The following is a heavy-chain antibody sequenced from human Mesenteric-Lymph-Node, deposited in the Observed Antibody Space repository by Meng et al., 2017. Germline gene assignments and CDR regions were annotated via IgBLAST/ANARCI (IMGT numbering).Heavy chain of an antibody. V-gene: IGHV4-31*03. CDR3: ARASYGSGSPLGESWFDP. CDR2: IHSSGST. D-gene: IGHD3-10*01. J-gene: IGHJ5*02. Sequence: QLQPEGSGPVLGNPSQHLPLPRTVFCGSISSGGYDWSWIRQHPGKGLEWIGYIHSSGSTYYNPSLRSRLTISVDTSKNQFSLKLSSVTAADTAVYYCARASYGSGSPLGESWFDPWGQGTLVTVSS. CDR1: CGSISSGGYD.